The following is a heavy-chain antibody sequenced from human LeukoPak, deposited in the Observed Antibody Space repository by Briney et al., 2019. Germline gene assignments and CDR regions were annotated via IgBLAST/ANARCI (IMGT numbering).Heavy chain of an antibody. Sequence: SETLSLTCTVSGGSISNYYWSWIRQPPGKGLEWIGYIYYSGSTNYNPSLKSRVTISVDTSKNQFSLKLSSVTPADTAVYYCARHWLDSGTPDRFDYWGQGTLVTVSS. V-gene: IGHV4-59*08. CDR3: ARHWLDSGTPDRFDY. J-gene: IGHJ4*02. D-gene: IGHD3-10*01. CDR2: IYYSGST. CDR1: GGSISNYY.